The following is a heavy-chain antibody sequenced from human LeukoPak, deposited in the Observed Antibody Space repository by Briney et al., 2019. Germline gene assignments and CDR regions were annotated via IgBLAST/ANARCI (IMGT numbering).Heavy chain of an antibody. Sequence: PGGSLRLSCAASGFTFSSYAMSWVRQALGKGLEWVSAISGSGSSTYYADSVKGRFTIPRDNSKNTLYLRMNSLRAEDTAVYYCAKDRSPIAAAGTRLDYWGQGTLVTVSS. V-gene: IGHV3-23*01. CDR1: GFTFSSYA. CDR2: ISGSGSST. J-gene: IGHJ4*02. CDR3: AKDRSPIAAAGTRLDY. D-gene: IGHD6-13*01.